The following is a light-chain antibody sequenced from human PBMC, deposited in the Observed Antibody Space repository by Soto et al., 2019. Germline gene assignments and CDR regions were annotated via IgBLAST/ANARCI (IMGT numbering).Light chain of an antibody. CDR2: AAS. CDR1: QRISSY. CDR3: QQSYSTPLT. V-gene: IGKV1-39*01. J-gene: IGKJ4*01. Sequence: DIQVTQPPSSLSASVGDRVTISCRASQRISSYLNWYQQKPGKAPKLLIYAASSLQSGVPSRFSGSGSGTDFTLTISSLQPEDFATYYCQQSYSTPLTFGGGTKVDIK.